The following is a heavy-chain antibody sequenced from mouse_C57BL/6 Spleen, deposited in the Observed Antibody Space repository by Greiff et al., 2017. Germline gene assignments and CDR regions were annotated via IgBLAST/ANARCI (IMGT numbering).Heavy chain of an antibody. D-gene: IGHD1-1*01. CDR2: INPSSGYT. CDR1: GYTFTSYT. Sequence: QVQLQQPGAELARPGASVKMSCKASGYTFTSYTMHWVKQRPGQGLEWIGYINPSSGYTKYNQKFKDKATLTVDKSSSTAYMQLSSLTSEDSAVYYCARRDYYGSSWGYAMDYWGQGTSVTVSS. V-gene: IGHV1-4*01. CDR3: ARRDYYGSSWGYAMDY. J-gene: IGHJ4*01.